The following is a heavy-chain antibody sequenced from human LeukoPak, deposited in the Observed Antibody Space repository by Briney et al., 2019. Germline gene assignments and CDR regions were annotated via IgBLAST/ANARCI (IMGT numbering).Heavy chain of an antibody. J-gene: IGHJ4*02. CDR3: ARDRYYYDSSGPDY. CDR2: IYSGGST. Sequence: PGGSLRLSCAASGFTVSSNYMSWVRQAPGKGLEWVSVIYSGGSTYYADSVKGRFTISRDNAKNSLYLQMNSLRDEDTAVYYCARDRYYYDSSGPDYWGQGTLVTVSS. V-gene: IGHV3-66*01. D-gene: IGHD3-22*01. CDR1: GFTVSSNY.